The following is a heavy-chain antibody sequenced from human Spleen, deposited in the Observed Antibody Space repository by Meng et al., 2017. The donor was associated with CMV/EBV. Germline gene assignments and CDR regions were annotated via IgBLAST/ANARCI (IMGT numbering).Heavy chain of an antibody. CDR3: AKGATSGSFYGSDYFDN. D-gene: IGHD1-26*01. CDR2: VSWDSGFI. Sequence: SLKISCAGSGFTFDDYAMSWVRQAPGKGLEWVSSVSWDSGFIAYADSVKGRFTISRDSAKNSLYLQMNSLRTEDMALYYCAKGATSGSFYGSDYFDNWGQGTLVTVSS. V-gene: IGHV3-9*03. CDR1: GFTFDDYA. J-gene: IGHJ4*02.